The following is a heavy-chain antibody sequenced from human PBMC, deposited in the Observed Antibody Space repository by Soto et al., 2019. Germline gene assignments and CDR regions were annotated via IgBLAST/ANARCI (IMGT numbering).Heavy chain of an antibody. D-gene: IGHD3-16*01. CDR1: GFTFTSYS. J-gene: IGHJ5*02. CDR3: ARVMGACSDSSCYPGPYDS. Sequence: GGSLRLSCAASGFTFTSYSMNWVRQAPGQGLEWVSYITSKSTTIKYADSVKGRFTVSRDNAKNSLYLQLNSLRDEDTAVYYCARVMGACSDSSCYPGPYDSWGQGTLVTVSS. V-gene: IGHV3-48*02. CDR2: ITSKSTTI.